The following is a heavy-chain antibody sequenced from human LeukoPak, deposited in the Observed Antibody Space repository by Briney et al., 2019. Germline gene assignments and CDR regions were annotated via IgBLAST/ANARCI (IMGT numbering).Heavy chain of an antibody. D-gene: IGHD3-3*01. Sequence: RRASVKVSCKASGYTFTSYAMHWVRQAPGQRLEWMGWINAGNGNTKYSQKFQGRVTITRDTSASTAYMELSSLRSEDTAVYYCARDQPRGYYLPFFDYWGQGTLVTVSS. V-gene: IGHV1-3*01. CDR2: INAGNGNT. J-gene: IGHJ4*02. CDR1: GYTFTSYA. CDR3: ARDQPRGYYLPFFDY.